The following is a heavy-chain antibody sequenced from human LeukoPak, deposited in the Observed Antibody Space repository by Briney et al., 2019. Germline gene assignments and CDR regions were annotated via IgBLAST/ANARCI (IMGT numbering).Heavy chain of an antibody. V-gene: IGHV3-23*01. J-gene: IGHJ4*02. CDR2: ITSSGEST. Sequence: GGSLRLSCAASGFTFSIYAMSWVRQAPGKGLQWVSSITSSGESTWYVDSVKGRFTITRDNSENTLYLQMHSLRAEDTAVYYCARDRPNYYGSDGHYYRRDGDYWGRGTLVSVSS. CDR3: ARDRPNYYGSDGHYYRRDGDY. D-gene: IGHD3-22*01. CDR1: GFTFSIYA.